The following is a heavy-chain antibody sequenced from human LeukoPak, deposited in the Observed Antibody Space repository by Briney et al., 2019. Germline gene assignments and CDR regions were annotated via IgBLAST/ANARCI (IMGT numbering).Heavy chain of an antibody. D-gene: IGHD5-18*01. J-gene: IGHJ4*02. CDR1: GFTFRDAG. CDR3: AHRDTAMVRVDY. Sequence: PGGSLRLSCAASGFTFRDAGMSWVRQAPGKGLEWVGRIKSKTDGGTTDYAAPVKGRFTISRDDSKNTLYLQMSSLKTEDTAVYFCAHRDTAMVRVDYWGQETLVTVSS. V-gene: IGHV3-15*01. CDR2: IKSKTDGGTT.